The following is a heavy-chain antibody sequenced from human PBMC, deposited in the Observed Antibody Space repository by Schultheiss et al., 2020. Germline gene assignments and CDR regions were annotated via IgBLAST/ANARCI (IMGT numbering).Heavy chain of an antibody. V-gene: IGHV3-23*01. Sequence: GGSLRLSCAASGFTFSDYYMSWVRQAPGKGLEWVSAISGSGGSTYYADSVKGRFTISRDNSKNTLYLQMNSLRAEDTAVYYCARDSDGYWGYWGQGTLVTVSS. D-gene: IGHD3-22*01. CDR1: GFTFSDYY. CDR3: ARDSDGYWGY. CDR2: ISGSGGST. J-gene: IGHJ4*02.